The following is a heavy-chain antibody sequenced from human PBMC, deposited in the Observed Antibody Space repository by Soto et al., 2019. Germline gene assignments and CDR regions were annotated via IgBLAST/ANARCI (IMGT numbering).Heavy chain of an antibody. D-gene: IGHD3-10*01. Sequence: EVQLVESGGGLVKPGGSLRLSCAASGFTFSNAWMSWVRQAPGKGLEWVGRIKSKTDGGTTDYAAPVKGRFTISRDDSKNTFNLQMNSLKTEDTAVYYCTTDLNGSGSYLDPYFDYWGQGTLVTVSS. CDR2: IKSKTDGGTT. V-gene: IGHV3-15*01. CDR1: GFTFSNAW. J-gene: IGHJ4*02. CDR3: TTDLNGSGSYLDPYFDY.